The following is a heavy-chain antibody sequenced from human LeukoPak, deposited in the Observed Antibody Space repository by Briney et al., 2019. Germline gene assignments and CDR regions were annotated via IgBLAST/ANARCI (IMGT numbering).Heavy chain of an antibody. CDR1: GGSISSYY. J-gene: IGHJ4*02. V-gene: IGHV4-59*01. CDR3: AGALGGYYDPYSDY. D-gene: IGHD3-22*01. CDR2: IYYSGST. Sequence: SETLSLTCTVSGGSISSYYWSGIRQPPGKGLEWIGYIYYSGSTNYNPSLKSRVTISVDTSKNQFSLKLSSVTAADTAVYYCAGALGGYYDPYSDYWGQGTLVTVSS.